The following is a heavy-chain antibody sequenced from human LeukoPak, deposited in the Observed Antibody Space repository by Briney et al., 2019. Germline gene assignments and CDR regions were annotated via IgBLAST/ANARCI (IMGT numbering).Heavy chain of an antibody. CDR1: GFTFSSYS. CDR3: AREFDAFDI. Sequence: GGSLRLSCAASGFTFSSYSMNWVRQAPGKGLEWVSYISSSSSTIYYADSVKGRFTISRDNSKNTLYLQMNSLRAEDTAVYYCAREFDAFDIWGQGTMVTVSS. V-gene: IGHV3-48*01. CDR2: ISSSSSTI. J-gene: IGHJ3*02.